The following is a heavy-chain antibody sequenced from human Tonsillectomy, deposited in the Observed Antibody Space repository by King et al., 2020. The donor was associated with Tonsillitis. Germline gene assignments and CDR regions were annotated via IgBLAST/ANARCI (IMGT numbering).Heavy chain of an antibody. Sequence: VQLVESGGGLVQPGGSRRLSCAASGFTVSSNYMSWVRQAPGKGLEWVSVIYSGGSTYYADSVKGRFTISRHNSKNTLYLQMNSLRAEDTAVYYCAGKSYDFWSGYYTGYYYYGMDVWGQGTTVTVSS. CDR3: AGKSYDFWSGYYTGYYYYGMDV. D-gene: IGHD3-3*01. CDR1: GFTVSSNY. V-gene: IGHV3-53*04. CDR2: IYSGGST. J-gene: IGHJ6*02.